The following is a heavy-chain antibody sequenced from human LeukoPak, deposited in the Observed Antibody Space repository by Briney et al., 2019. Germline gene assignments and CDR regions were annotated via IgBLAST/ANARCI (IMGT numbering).Heavy chain of an antibody. J-gene: IGHJ4*02. CDR1: RFTFSSYG. V-gene: IGHV3-21*01. D-gene: IGHD2-8*01. Sequence: GGSLRLPCAASRFTFSSYGMHWVRQAPGKGLEWVSSISSSSSYIYYADSVKGRFTISRDNAKNSLYLQMNSLRAEDTAVYYCARDQLGVANYWGQGTLVTVSS. CDR2: ISSSSSYI. CDR3: ARDQLGVANY.